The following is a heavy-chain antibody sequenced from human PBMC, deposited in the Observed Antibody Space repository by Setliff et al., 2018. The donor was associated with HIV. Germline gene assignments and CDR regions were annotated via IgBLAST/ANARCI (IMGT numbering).Heavy chain of an antibody. V-gene: IGHV1-2*02. Sequence: GASVKVSCKTSGYTFTASYLHWVRQAPGQGLQWMGWMHPNSGATKYAQKFRDRVTLTGDTSISTASMELSSLKSDDTAMYYCARGDPCSSDWFLDYWGQGTLVTVSS. CDR3: ARGDPCSSDWFLDY. CDR1: GYTFTASY. J-gene: IGHJ4*02. D-gene: IGHD6-19*01. CDR2: MHPNSGAT.